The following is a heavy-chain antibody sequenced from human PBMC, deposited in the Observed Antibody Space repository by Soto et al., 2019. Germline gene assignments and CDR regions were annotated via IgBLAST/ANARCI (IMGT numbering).Heavy chain of an antibody. J-gene: IGHJ6*02. CDR3: ATTTVTPSFHYGMDV. CDR2: IIPIFGTA. Sequence: QVQLVQSGAEVKKPGSSVKVSCKASGGTFSSYAISWVRQAPGQGLEWMGGIIPIFGTANYAQKFQGRVTITAYESTSTAYMELSSLRSEDTAEYYCATTTVTPSFHYGMDVWGQGTKVTVSS. D-gene: IGHD4-17*01. V-gene: IGHV1-69*12. CDR1: GGTFSSYA.